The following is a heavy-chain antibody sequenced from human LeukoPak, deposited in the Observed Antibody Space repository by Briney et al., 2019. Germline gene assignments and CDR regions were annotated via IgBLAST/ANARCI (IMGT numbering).Heavy chain of an antibody. J-gene: IGHJ3*02. CDR3: AKAKAEYSGYDFDAFDI. CDR2: ISGSGGST. V-gene: IGHV3-23*01. CDR1: GFTFSSYA. D-gene: IGHD5-12*01. Sequence: GSLRLSCAASGFTFSSYAMSWVRQAPGKGLEWVSAISGSGGSTYYADSVKGRFTISRDNSKNTLYLQMNSLRAEDTAVYYCAKAKAEYSGYDFDAFDIWGQGTMVTVSS.